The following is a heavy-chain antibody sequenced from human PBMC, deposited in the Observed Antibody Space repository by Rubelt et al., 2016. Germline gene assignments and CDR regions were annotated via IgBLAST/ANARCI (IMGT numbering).Heavy chain of an antibody. CDR2: ITGSGADT. D-gene: IGHD3-3*01. Sequence: GGSLRLSCAASGFTFSNYAMSWVRQAPGKGLECVSAITGSGADTYYADSVKGRFTISRDNSQNTLYLQMNSLRAEDTALYYCAKDGQPFGVVILQLESWGQGTLVTVSS. CDR3: AKDGQPFGVVILQLES. V-gene: IGHV3-23*01. J-gene: IGHJ4*02. CDR1: GFTFSNYA.